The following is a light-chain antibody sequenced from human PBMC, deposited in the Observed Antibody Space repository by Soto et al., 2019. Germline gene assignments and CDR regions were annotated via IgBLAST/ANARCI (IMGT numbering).Light chain of an antibody. J-gene: IGLJ3*02. V-gene: IGLV7-43*01. CDR3: LLYYRATWV. CDR1: TGPVTSGYY. CDR2: TTT. Sequence: QAVVTQEPSLTVSPGGTVTLTCASNTGPVTSGYYPNWFQQRPGQPPRPLIYTTTNKHSWTPARFSGSLLGGKAALTLSAAQPEDEADYYCLLYYRATWVFGGGTKLTVL.